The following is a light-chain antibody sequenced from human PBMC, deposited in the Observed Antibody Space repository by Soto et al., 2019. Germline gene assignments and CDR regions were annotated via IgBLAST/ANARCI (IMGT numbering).Light chain of an antibody. CDR3: AAWDASVSGQA. Sequence: QSVLTQPPSASGTPGQRVTISCSGSNSNIGSEYVYWYQQVPGTAPKLLMYRNNQRPSGVPDRFSGSKSGTSASLAISGLRSEDEADYYCAAWDASVSGQAFGGGTKVTVL. CDR1: NSNIGSEY. CDR2: RNN. J-gene: IGLJ2*01. V-gene: IGLV1-47*01.